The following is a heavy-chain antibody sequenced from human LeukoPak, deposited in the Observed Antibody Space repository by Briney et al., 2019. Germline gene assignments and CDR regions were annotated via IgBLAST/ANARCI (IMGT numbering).Heavy chain of an antibody. CDR2: IYYSGST. D-gene: IGHD3-10*01. CDR1: GGSISSHY. J-gene: IGHJ3*02. V-gene: IGHV4-59*08. Sequence: SETLSLTCTVSGGSISSHYWSWIRQPPGKGLEWIGYIYYSGSTNYNPSLKSRVTISVDTSKNQFSLKLSSVTAADTAVYYCARHEAGGPGAFDIWGQGTMVTVSS. CDR3: ARHEAGGPGAFDI.